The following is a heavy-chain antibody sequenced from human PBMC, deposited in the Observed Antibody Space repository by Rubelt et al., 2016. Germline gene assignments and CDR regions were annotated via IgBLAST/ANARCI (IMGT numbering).Heavy chain of an antibody. CDR2: IYFSGRT. CDR1: GGSVSSDY. J-gene: IGHJ6*03. V-gene: IGHV4-59*02. Sequence: QVQLQESGPGLVKPSEILSLTCRVSGGSVSSDYWSWVRQSPGKGPEWIGYIYFSGRTDYNPSLKSRVTILLDTSKNQFSLRLSSVTAAETGVYYCARENDYYYYMDVWGKGTTVTVSS. CDR3: ARENDYYYYMDV.